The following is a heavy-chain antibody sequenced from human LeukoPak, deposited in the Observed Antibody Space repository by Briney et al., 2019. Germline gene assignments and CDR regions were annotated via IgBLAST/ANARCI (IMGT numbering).Heavy chain of an antibody. CDR1: GFTFTSSA. J-gene: IGHJ4*02. CDR2: IVVGSGNT. CDR3: AVTARVAAADYFDY. Sequence: GTSVKVPCKASGFTFTSSAVQGVRQARGQRLEWIGWIVVGSGNTNYAQKFQERVTITRDMSTSTAYMELSSLRSEDTAVYYCAVTARVAAADYFDYWGQGTLVTVSS. D-gene: IGHD6-25*01. V-gene: IGHV1-58*01.